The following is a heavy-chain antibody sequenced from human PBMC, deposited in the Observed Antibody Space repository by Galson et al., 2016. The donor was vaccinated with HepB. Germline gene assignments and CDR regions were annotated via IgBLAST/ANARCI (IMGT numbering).Heavy chain of an antibody. Sequence: SLRLSCAASGFTFSSYGMHWVRQAPGKGLEWVAVISYDGSNKYYADSVKGRFTISRDNSKNTLYLQMNSLRAEDTAVYYYAKDRSSQQLVLLYYYYGMDVWGKGTTVTVSS. V-gene: IGHV3-30*18. CDR3: AKDRSSQQLVLLYYYYGMDV. J-gene: IGHJ6*04. CDR1: GFTFSSYG. CDR2: ISYDGSNK. D-gene: IGHD6-13*01.